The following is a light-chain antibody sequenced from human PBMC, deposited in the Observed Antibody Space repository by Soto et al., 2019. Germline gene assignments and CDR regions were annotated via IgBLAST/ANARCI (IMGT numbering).Light chain of an antibody. J-gene: IGKJ1*01. V-gene: IGKV1-5*03. Sequence: DIQMTQSPSTLSASVGYRFTITCRASQSISSWLAWYQQKPGKAPKLLIYKASTLKSGVPSRFSGGGSGTEFTLTISSLQPDDFATYYCHQYHTYSTFGQGTKGDIK. CDR3: HQYHTYST. CDR2: KAS. CDR1: QSISSW.